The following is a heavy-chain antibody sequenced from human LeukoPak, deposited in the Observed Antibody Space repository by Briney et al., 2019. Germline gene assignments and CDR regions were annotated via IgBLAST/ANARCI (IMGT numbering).Heavy chain of an antibody. CDR2: ISYDGSNK. J-gene: IGHJ4*02. Sequence: GGSLRLSCAASGFTFSSYAMHWVRQAPGKGLEWVAVISYDGSNKYYADSVKGRFTISRDNSKNTLYLQMNSLRAEDTAVYYCARVISMVRGGPYYFDYWGQGTLVTVSS. D-gene: IGHD3-10*01. CDR1: GFTFSSYA. V-gene: IGHV3-30-3*01. CDR3: ARVISMVRGGPYYFDY.